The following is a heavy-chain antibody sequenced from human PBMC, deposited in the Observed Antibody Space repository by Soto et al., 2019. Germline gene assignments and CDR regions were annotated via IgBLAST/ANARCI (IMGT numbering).Heavy chain of an antibody. CDR3: ATKPPASHDWFDP. Sequence: PVGSLRLSCAASGFTFSRYAMSWVRQAPGKGLEWVSAISGSGGSTYYAGSVKGRFTISRDNSKNTLYLQMNSLRAEDTAVYYCATKPPASHDWFDPWGQGTLVTVSS. V-gene: IGHV3-23*01. J-gene: IGHJ5*02. CDR1: GFTFSRYA. CDR2: ISGSGGST.